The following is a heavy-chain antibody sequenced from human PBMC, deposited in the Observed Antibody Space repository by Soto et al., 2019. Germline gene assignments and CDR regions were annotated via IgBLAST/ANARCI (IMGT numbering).Heavy chain of an antibody. J-gene: IGHJ3*02. CDR3: ARGRYYDFWSGYFSVDI. CDR2: ISAYNGNT. CDR1: GYTFTSYV. Sequence: GSSVKVSCKASGYTFTSYVISWVRQAPGQGLEWMGWISAYNGNTNYAQKLQGRVTMTTDTSTSTAYMELRSLRSDDTAVYYCARGRYYDFWSGYFSVDIWGQGTMVTVSS. V-gene: IGHV1-18*01. D-gene: IGHD3-3*01.